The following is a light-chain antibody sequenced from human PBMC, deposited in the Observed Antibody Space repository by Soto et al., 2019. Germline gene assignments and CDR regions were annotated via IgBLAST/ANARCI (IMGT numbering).Light chain of an antibody. CDR2: GAS. J-gene: IGKJ1*01. CDR1: QSIFSNY. Sequence: EVMLTQYPGTLSLSPGERATLSCRASQSIFSNYLAWYQQKSGQAPRLLIYGASNRATGIPDMFSGSGSGTDSTLTISRLEPEDFAGYYCQQYGTSPRTCGQGTKVEFK. V-gene: IGKV3-20*01. CDR3: QQYGTSPRT.